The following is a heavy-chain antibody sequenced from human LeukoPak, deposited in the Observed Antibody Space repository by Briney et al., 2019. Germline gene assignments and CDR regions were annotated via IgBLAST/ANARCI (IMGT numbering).Heavy chain of an antibody. CDR3: ARDGEVLRYFDWLLPSYYFDY. J-gene: IGHJ4*02. Sequence: PGGSLRLSCAASGFTFSGYGMHWVRQAPGKGLEWVAVISYDGSNKYYADSVKGRFTISRDNSKNTLYVQMNSLRGEDTAVYYCARDGEVLRYFDWLLPSYYFDYWGQGTLVTVSS. V-gene: IGHV3-30*03. CDR1: GFTFSGYG. CDR2: ISYDGSNK. D-gene: IGHD3-9*01.